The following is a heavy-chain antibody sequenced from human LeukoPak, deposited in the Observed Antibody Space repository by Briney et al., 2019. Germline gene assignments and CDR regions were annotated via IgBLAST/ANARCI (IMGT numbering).Heavy chain of an antibody. CDR3: ARELYQIAAAGIMHYYYMDV. D-gene: IGHD6-13*01. CDR1: GGTFSSYA. J-gene: IGHJ6*03. Sequence: AASVKVSCKASGGTFSSYAISWVRQAPGQGLEWMGGIIPIFGTANYAQKFQGRVTITTDESTSTAYMELSSLRSEDTAVYYCARELYQIAAAGIMHYYYMDVWGKGTTVTVSS. V-gene: IGHV1-69*05. CDR2: IIPIFGTA.